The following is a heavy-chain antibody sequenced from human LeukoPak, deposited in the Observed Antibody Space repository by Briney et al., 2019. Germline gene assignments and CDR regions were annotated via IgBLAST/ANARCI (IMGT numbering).Heavy chain of an antibody. CDR2: ISSSGSTK. D-gene: IGHD3-10*01. CDR3: ARDGHAYGRGSPHY. V-gene: IGHV3-11*01. J-gene: IGHJ4*02. Sequence: GGSLRLSCAASGFIFSDYYMSWIRQAPGKGLEWVSYISSSGSTKYYADSVKGRFTISRDSAKNSYLQMNSLRAEDTAVYYCARDGHAYGRGSPHYWGQGTLVTVSS. CDR1: GFIFSDYY.